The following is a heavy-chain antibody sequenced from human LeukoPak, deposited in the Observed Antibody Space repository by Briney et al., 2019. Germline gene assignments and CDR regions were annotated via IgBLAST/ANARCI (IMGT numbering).Heavy chain of an antibody. CDR2: IYITGST. J-gene: IGHJ3*01. D-gene: IGHD1-26*01. CDR3: ARVRIGETSYDASDV. Sequence: PSETLPLTCTVSGGSISSYYWTWIRHPPGEGLEWIGDIYITGSTNYNPYLKRRVTMSVDTSKNQFSLRLSSVTAADTAVYYCARVRIGETSYDASDVWGLGTMVTVSS. V-gene: IGHV4-59*13. CDR1: GGSISSYY.